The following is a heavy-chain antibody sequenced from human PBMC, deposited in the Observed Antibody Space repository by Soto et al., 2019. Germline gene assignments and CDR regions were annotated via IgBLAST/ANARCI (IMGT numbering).Heavy chain of an antibody. J-gene: IGHJ4*02. V-gene: IGHV3-23*01. CDR1: GLTFSSYA. D-gene: IGHD1-1*01. Sequence: EVQLLESGGGLVQPGGALRPSWAASGLTFSSYAMSWVRQAPGKGLDRVSAISGSGGTTYYADSVKGRFTISGANPENARYRQLNNLSAEDTAVYYCAKDISTSGSVTSRVSFDYWGQGTLVTVSS. CDR2: ISGSGGTT. CDR3: AKDISTSGSVTSRVSFDY.